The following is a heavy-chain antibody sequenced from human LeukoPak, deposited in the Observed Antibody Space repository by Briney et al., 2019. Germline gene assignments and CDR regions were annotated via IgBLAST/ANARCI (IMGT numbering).Heavy chain of an antibody. CDR3: ARAAAGVAVAGVFGY. J-gene: IGHJ4*02. V-gene: IGHV1-18*01. CDR1: GYTFTSYG. Sequence: GASVKVSCKASGYTFTSYGISWVRQAPGQGLEWMGWISAYNGNTNYAQKLQGRVTMTTDTSTSTAYMELRSLRADDTAVYYCARAAAGVAVAGVFGYWGQGTLVTVSS. D-gene: IGHD6-19*01. CDR2: ISAYNGNT.